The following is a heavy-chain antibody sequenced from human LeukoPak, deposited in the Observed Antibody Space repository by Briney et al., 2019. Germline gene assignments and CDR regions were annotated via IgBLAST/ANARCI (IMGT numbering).Heavy chain of an antibody. Sequence: GRSLRLSCAASGFTFSSYAMHWVRQAPGKGLEWVAVISYDGSNKYYADSVKGRFTTSRDNSKNTLYLQMNSLRAEDTAVYYCARALGFGGWFDPWGQGTLVTVSS. CDR3: ARALGFGGWFDP. CDR1: GFTFSSYA. CDR2: ISYDGSNK. V-gene: IGHV3-30-3*01. J-gene: IGHJ5*02. D-gene: IGHD3-10*01.